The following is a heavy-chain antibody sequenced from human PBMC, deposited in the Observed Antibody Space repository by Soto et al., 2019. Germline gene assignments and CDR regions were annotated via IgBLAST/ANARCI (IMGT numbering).Heavy chain of an antibody. CDR3: ARRRLAGNWFDP. Sequence: GGSLRLSCAASGFKFSSYTMIWVRQAPGKGLEWVSFVSGSGNFTFYADSLKGRFTISRDNAKSLVYLQMNSLRAEDTAFYYCARRRLAGNWFDPWGPGTLVTVSS. CDR1: GFKFSSYT. D-gene: IGHD1-1*01. CDR2: VSGSGNFT. V-gene: IGHV3-21*06. J-gene: IGHJ5*02.